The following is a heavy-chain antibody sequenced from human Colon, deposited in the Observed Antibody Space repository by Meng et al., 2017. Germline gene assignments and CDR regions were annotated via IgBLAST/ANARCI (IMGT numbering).Heavy chain of an antibody. CDR3: ARGPPAAS. CDR2: IYNTGST. V-gene: IGHV4-59*02. D-gene: IGHD2-15*01. J-gene: IGHJ5*02. CDR1: GASVGGDY. Sequence: SETLSLTCTVSGASVGGDYWSWIRQPPGKGLEWIGYIYNTGSTNYNPSLKSRVTISIDTSKSQCSLELSSVIAADTAVYYCARGPPAASWGPGTLVTVSS.